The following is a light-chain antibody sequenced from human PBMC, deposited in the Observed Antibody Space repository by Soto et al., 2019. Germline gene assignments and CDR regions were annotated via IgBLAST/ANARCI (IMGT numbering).Light chain of an antibody. V-gene: IGKV3-20*01. CDR2: IAS. CDR1: QSISSNY. J-gene: IGKJ1*01. Sequence: EIVLTQSPGTLSLFAGERATLSCRATQSISSNYLAWYQQKPGQAPRLLIYIASRRATGIPDRFSGSGSGTDFTLTISRLEPEDSALYYGQQYGTSPWTFGQGTKVEIK. CDR3: QQYGTSPWT.